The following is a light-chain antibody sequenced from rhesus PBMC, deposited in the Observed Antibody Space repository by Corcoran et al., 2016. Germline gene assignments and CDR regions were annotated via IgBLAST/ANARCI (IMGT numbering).Light chain of an antibody. CDR3: LQYNSDPYS. Sequence: DIQMTQSPSSLSASVGDRVTITCRASQGISTYVNWYQQKPGKAPKRLIYAASSLESGVPSRFSGSGSGTVFTLTISVLQPEDFATYYCLQYNSDPYSFGQGTKVEIK. CDR2: AAS. CDR1: QGISTY. J-gene: IGKJ2*01. V-gene: IGKV1-43*02.